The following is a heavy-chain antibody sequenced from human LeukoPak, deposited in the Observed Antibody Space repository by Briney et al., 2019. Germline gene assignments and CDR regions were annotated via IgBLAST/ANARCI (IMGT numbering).Heavy chain of an antibody. D-gene: IGHD4-17*01. CDR2: IGTVGDT. Sequence: GGSLRLPCATSGFTFSSSDMHWVRQATGKGLEWVSAIGTVGDTYYPGSVKGRFTISRENAKNSLYLQMNSLRAGDTAVYYCARLRSAAFDIWGQGTMVTVSS. CDR3: ARLRSAAFDI. V-gene: IGHV3-13*01. J-gene: IGHJ3*02. CDR1: GFTFSSSD.